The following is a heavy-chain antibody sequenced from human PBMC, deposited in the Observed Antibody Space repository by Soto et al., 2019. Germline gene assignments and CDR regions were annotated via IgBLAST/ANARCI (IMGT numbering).Heavy chain of an antibody. CDR1: GGSFSDYY. J-gene: IGHJ4*02. Sequence: PSETLSLTCAVYGGSFSDYYWSWIRQPPGKGLEWIGEINHTGGTIYNPSLKSRVTISLDTSKNQFSLQLSSVTAADTAVYYCARDKITDLFDYWGQGTLVTVSS. CDR2: INHTGGT. D-gene: IGHD3-10*01. V-gene: IGHV4-34*01. CDR3: ARDKITDLFDY.